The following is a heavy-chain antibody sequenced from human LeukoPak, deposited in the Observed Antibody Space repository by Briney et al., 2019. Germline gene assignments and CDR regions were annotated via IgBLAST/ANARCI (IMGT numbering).Heavy chain of an antibody. J-gene: IGHJ3*02. CDR2: IIPILGIA. V-gene: IGHV1-69*04. D-gene: IGHD3-10*01. Sequence: GASVKVSCKASGYTFTSHGFGWVRQAPGQGLEWMGRIIPILGIANYAQKFQGRVTITADKSTSTAYMELSSLRSEDTAVYYCASRRYTVRGVTHDAFDIWGQGTMVTVSS. CDR3: ASRRYTVRGVTHDAFDI. CDR1: GYTFTSHG.